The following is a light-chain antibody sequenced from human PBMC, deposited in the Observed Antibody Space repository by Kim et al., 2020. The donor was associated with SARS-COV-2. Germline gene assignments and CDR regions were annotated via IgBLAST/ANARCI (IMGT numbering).Light chain of an antibody. CDR3: QQYRAYPLT. J-gene: IGKJ4*01. CDR1: QDINTY. CDR2: GSS. V-gene: IGKV1-16*02. Sequence: DIQMTQSPPSLSASVGDRVTITCQASQDINTYLVWYQQKPGEAPKSLIYGSSNLQSGVPTKFSGSGSGTHFTLTISSLQSEDFATYYCQQYRAYPLTFGGGTKVDIK.